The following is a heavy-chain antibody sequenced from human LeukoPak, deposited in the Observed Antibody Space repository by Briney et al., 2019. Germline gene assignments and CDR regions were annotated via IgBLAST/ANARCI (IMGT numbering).Heavy chain of an antibody. J-gene: IGHJ5*02. CDR1: GYSFTSYW. D-gene: IGHD3-22*01. Sequence: KISCKGSGYSFTSYWIGWVRQAPGQGLEWMGGIIPIFGTANYAQKFQGRVTITADESTSTAYMELSSLRSEDTAVYYCARVGSGYYSNWFDPWGQGTLVTVSS. CDR3: ARVGSGYYSNWFDP. CDR2: IIPIFGTA. V-gene: IGHV1-69*01.